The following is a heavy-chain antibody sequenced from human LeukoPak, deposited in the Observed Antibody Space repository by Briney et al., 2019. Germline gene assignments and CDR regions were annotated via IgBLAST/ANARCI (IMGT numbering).Heavy chain of an antibody. Sequence: KPGGSLRLSCAASGFTFSSYSMNWVRQAPGKGLEWVSSISSSSSYIYYADSVKGRFTISRDNAKNSLYLQMNSLRAEDTAVYYCARPRIYGDYPPGLFYYWGQGTLVTVSS. V-gene: IGHV3-21*01. CDR2: ISSSSSYI. CDR1: GFTFSSYS. D-gene: IGHD4-17*01. CDR3: ARPRIYGDYPPGLFYY. J-gene: IGHJ4*02.